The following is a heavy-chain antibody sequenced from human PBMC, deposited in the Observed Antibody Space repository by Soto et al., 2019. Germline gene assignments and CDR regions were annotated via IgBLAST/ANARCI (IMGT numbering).Heavy chain of an antibody. Sequence: EVQLLESGGGLVQPGGSLRLSCAASGFTFSSYAMSWVRQAPGKGLEWVSAISGSGGSTYYADSVKGRFTISRDNSKNTLYRQMNSLSAEDPAVYYCAKDGDSSGWDWDYSYYGMDVWGQGTTVTVSS. CDR1: GFTFSSYA. J-gene: IGHJ6*02. CDR2: ISGSGGST. CDR3: AKDGDSSGWDWDYSYYGMDV. D-gene: IGHD6-19*01. V-gene: IGHV3-23*01.